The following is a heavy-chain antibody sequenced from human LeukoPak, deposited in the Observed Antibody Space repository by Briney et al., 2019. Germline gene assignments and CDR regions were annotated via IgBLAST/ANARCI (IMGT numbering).Heavy chain of an antibody. CDR2: IYYSGST. Sequence: PSETLSLTCTVSGGSISSYYWSWIRQPPGKGLEWIGYIYYSGSTNYNPSLKSRVTMSADTSKNQFSLKLSSVTAADTAVYYCAREVDEDAFDIWGQGTMVTVSS. CDR3: AREVDEDAFDI. D-gene: IGHD2-15*01. V-gene: IGHV4-59*12. CDR1: GGSISSYY. J-gene: IGHJ3*02.